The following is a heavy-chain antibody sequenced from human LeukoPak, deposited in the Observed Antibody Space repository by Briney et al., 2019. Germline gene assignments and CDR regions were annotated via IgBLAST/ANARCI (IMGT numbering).Heavy chain of an antibody. D-gene: IGHD6-6*01. CDR2: FYSSGST. Sequence: SQTLSLTCAVSGGSISSGNYYWSWIRQPAGKGLEWIGRFYSSGSTNYNPSLKSRVTISVDTSKNQFSLKLSSVTAADTAVYYCAVSAAALFDPWGQGTLVTVSS. J-gene: IGHJ5*02. V-gene: IGHV4-61*02. CDR1: GGSISSGNYY. CDR3: AVSAAALFDP.